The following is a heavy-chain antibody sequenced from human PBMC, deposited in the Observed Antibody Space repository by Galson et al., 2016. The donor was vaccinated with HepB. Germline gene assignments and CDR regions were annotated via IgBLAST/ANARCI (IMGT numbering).Heavy chain of an antibody. CDR2: ISTYNGNT. Sequence: SVKVSCTASGYSSISYGISWVRQARGQGLEWMGWISTYNGNTTYEQKFKGRATLTADISTSAAQMELRSLRSDDTAVYYCARDGTLSGSYYHFYGMDVWGQGTTVTVSS. V-gene: IGHV1-18*01. J-gene: IGHJ6*02. CDR1: GYSSISYG. CDR3: ARDGTLSGSYYHFYGMDV. D-gene: IGHD1-26*01.